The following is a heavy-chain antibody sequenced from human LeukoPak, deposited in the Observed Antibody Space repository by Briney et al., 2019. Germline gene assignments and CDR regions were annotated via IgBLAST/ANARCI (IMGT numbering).Heavy chain of an antibody. J-gene: IGHJ4*01. CDR2: INDDGSLT. CDR3: LSYNWNEPVD. V-gene: IGHV3-74*01. D-gene: IGHD1-20*01. Sequence: GGSLRLSRAASGLTFSAHWMYWVRQTPGKGLVWVSGINDDGSLTNYADSVKGRFTMSRDNAKNTLFLQMNSLRAEDTALYYCLSYNWNEPVDWGHGSVVTVSS. CDR1: GLTFSAHW.